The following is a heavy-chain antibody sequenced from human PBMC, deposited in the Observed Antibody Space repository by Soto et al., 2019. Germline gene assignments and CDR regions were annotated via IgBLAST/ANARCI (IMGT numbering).Heavy chain of an antibody. CDR2: VYWDDDK. D-gene: IGHD3-10*01. CDR3: ARNFRGAGSYTGDRFDS. Sequence: QITLKESGPTLVKPTQTLTLTCSFSGFSLSSNGVGVVWIRQPPGKALECLALVYWDDDKRYNPSLKNRVTITQDTSKNQVVLTMTNMDPVDTAKYYCARNFRGAGSYTGDRFDSWGQGTLVTVSS. V-gene: IGHV2-5*02. CDR1: GFSLSSNGVG. J-gene: IGHJ5*01.